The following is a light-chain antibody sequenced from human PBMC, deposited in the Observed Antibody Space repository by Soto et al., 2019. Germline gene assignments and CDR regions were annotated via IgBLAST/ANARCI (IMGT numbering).Light chain of an antibody. CDR2: ALS. CDR3: QQYNNRPTWT. J-gene: IGKJ1*01. CDR1: QSLXGN. V-gene: IGKV3-15*01. Sequence: IVMTQCPATLSVSPGERATLSCRASQSLXGNLAWYKQKPGQATRILSXALSTRATGIPARFIGRGSGTEFTLTISSLQSEDFALYYCQQYNNRPTWTFGQGTKVDI.